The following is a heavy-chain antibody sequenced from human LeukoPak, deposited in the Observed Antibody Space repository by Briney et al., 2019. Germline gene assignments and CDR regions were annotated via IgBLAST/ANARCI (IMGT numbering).Heavy chain of an antibody. D-gene: IGHD2-21*02. CDR1: GYTFTGYY. J-gene: IGHJ3*02. Sequence: ASVKVSCKASGYTFTGYYMHWVRQAPGQGLEWMGWTNPNSGGTNYAQKFQGWVTMTRDTSISTAYMELSRLRSDDTAVYYCARSKRALLYAFDIWGQGTMVTVSS. CDR2: TNPNSGGT. V-gene: IGHV1-2*04. CDR3: ARSKRALLYAFDI.